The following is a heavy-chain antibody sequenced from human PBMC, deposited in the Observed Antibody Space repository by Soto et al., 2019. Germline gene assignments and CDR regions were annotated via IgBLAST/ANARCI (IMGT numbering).Heavy chain of an antibody. D-gene: IGHD1-1*01. Sequence: GGSLRLSCAASGFTFSTYALSWVRQAPGKGLEWVAVISYDGYLKYYVDAVKGRFTVARDNSKNTLFLEMNSLRVEDTAVYFCALSWYSYYFDLWGQGTLVTVSS. J-gene: IGHJ4*02. CDR3: ALSWYSYYFDL. V-gene: IGHV3-30*03. CDR1: GFTFSTYA. CDR2: ISYDGYLK.